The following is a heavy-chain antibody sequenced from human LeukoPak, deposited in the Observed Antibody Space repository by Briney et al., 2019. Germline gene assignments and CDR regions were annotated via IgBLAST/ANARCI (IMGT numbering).Heavy chain of an antibody. J-gene: IGHJ4*02. CDR3: AGDRGFGDWTFDY. V-gene: IGHV1-3*01. Sequence: ASVKVSCKASGYTFTSYAMHWVRQAPGQRLEWMGWINAGNGNTKYSQKFQGRVTITRDTSASTAYMELSSLRSEDTAVYYCAGDRGFGDWTFDYWGQGTLVTVSS. CDR2: INAGNGNT. CDR1: GYTFTSYA. D-gene: IGHD2-21*02.